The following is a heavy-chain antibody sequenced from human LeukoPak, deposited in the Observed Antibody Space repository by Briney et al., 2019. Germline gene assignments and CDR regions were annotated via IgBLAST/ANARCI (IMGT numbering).Heavy chain of an antibody. D-gene: IGHD3-22*01. V-gene: IGHV3-33*08. CDR3: ARVLLPLYGMDV. Sequence: GGSLRLSCAASGFTFSSYWMHWVRQAPGKGLEWVAVIWYDGSNKYYADSVKGRFTISRDNSKNTLYLQMNSLRAEDTAVYYCARVLLPLYGMDVWGQGTTVTVSS. CDR1: GFTFSSYW. CDR2: IWYDGSNK. J-gene: IGHJ6*02.